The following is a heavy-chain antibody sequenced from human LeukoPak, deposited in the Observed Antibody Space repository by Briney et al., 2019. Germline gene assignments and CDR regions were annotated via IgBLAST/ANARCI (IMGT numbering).Heavy chain of an antibody. Sequence: GSLRLSCTTSGFTFGDYAMSWVRQAPGKGLEWVGFIRIKAYGGTTEYAASVKGRFTISRDDSKSIAYLQMNSLKTEDTAVYYCTRDPGIAVAFWYFDLWARGTLVTVSS. CDR3: TRDPGIAVAFWYFDL. CDR2: IRIKAYGGTT. D-gene: IGHD6-19*01. J-gene: IGHJ2*01. CDR1: GFTFGDYA. V-gene: IGHV3-49*04.